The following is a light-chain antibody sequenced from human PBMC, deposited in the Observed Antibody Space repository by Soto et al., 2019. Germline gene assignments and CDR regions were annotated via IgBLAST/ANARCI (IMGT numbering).Light chain of an antibody. CDR3: CSYTSSSTFV. CDR1: SSDVGGYNY. CDR2: DVG. J-gene: IGLJ1*01. Sequence: QSALNQPASVSGSPGQSITISCTGTSSDVGGYNYVSWYQQHPGKAPKLMIYDVGNRPSGVSNRFSGSESGNTASLTISGLQAEDEADYYCCSYTSSSTFVFGSGTKVTVL. V-gene: IGLV2-14*01.